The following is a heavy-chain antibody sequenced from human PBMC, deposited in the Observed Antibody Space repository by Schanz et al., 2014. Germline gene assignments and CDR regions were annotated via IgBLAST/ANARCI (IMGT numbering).Heavy chain of an antibody. V-gene: IGHV3-23*04. D-gene: IGHD4-4*01. Sequence: EVRLVESGGGLVQPGGSLRLSCAASGFTFYNYAMTWVRQAPGKGLEWVSAINSTGGSTDYADSVKGRFTISRDNSKNTVHLQMNSLRAEDTAVYFCAKDRWRATVMVDAFDIWGQGTKVTVSS. CDR1: GFTFYNYA. CDR3: AKDRWRATVMVDAFDI. J-gene: IGHJ3*02. CDR2: INSTGGST.